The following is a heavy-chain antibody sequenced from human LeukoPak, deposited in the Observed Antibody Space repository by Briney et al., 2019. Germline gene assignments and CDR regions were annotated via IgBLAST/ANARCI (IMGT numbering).Heavy chain of an antibody. CDR2: ISSSSSPI. CDR1: GFTFSSYS. CDR3: ARATLDDTRLLGY. Sequence: GGSLRLSCAASGFTFSSYSMNWVRQAPGKGREWVSYISSSSSPIYYADSVTGRFTISRDNAKNSLYLQMNSLRDEDTAVYYCARATLDDTRLLGYWGQGTLVTVSS. J-gene: IGHJ4*02. V-gene: IGHV3-48*02.